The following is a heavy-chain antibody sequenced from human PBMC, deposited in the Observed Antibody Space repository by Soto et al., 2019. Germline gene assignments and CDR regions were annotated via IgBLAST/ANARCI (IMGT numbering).Heavy chain of an antibody. V-gene: IGHV4-30-2*01. CDR3: Y. CDR1: GGSISSGGYS. Sequence: TSETLSLTCAVSGGSISSGGYSWSWIRQPPGKGLEWIGYMYHSGSTYYNPSPKNSLYVQMNSLRAEDTAVYYCARGLSYGDYEGYWGQGTLVTVSS. CDR2: MYHSGST. D-gene: IGHD4-17*01. J-gene: IGHJ4*02.